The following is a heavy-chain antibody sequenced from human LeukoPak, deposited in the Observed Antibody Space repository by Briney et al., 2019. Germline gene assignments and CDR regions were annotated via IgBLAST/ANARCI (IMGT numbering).Heavy chain of an antibody. D-gene: IGHD2-21*01. Sequence: GGALRLSCAASGFTFSSYSVTSVRQAPGEGLEWVSAISSTGATTYYTDSVKGRFTISRDNSKNTLYLQINSLRAEDTAVYYCAKGVMGYFDYWGQGPLVTVSS. V-gene: IGHV3-23*01. J-gene: IGHJ4*02. CDR1: GFTFSSYS. CDR2: ISSTGATT. CDR3: AKGVMGYFDY.